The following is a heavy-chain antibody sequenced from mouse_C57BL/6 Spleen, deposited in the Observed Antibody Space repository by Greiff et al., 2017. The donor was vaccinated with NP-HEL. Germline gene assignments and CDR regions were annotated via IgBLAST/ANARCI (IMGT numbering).Heavy chain of an antibody. Sequence: DVMLVESGGGLVKPGGSLKLSCAASGFTFSDYGMHWVRQAPEKGLEWVAYISSGSSTIYYADTVKGRFTISRDNAKNTLFLQMTSLRSEDTAMYYCARFYDGYVDYWGQGTTLTVSS. CDR1: GFTFSDYG. V-gene: IGHV5-17*01. J-gene: IGHJ2*01. CDR3: ARFYDGYVDY. D-gene: IGHD2-3*01. CDR2: ISSGSSTI.